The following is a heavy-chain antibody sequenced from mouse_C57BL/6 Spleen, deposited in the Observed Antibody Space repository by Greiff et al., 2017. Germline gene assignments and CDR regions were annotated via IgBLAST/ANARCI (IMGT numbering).Heavy chain of an antibody. V-gene: IGHV1-61*01. D-gene: IGHD2-3*01. CDR3: ARQVGDGYLYAMDY. Sequence: QVQLKQPGAELVRPGSSVKLSCKASGYTFTSYWMDWVKQRPGQGLEWIGNIYPSDSETHYNQKFKDKATLTVYKSSSTAYMQLSSLTSEDSAVYYCARQVGDGYLYAMDYWGQGTSVTVSS. CDR1: GYTFTSYW. CDR2: IYPSDSET. J-gene: IGHJ4*01.